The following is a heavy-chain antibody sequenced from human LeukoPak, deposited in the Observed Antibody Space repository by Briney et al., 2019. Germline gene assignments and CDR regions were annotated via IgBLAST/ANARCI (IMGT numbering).Heavy chain of an antibody. J-gene: IGHJ4*02. D-gene: IGHD3-10*01. Sequence: GGSLRLSCAASGLTFSNYWMSWVRQAPGKGLEWVANIKQDGSEEYYVGSVKGRFTISRDNAKNSLYLQMNSLRAEDTAVYYCATNRWFGEPDYWGQGTLVTVSS. CDR1: GLTFSNYW. CDR2: IKQDGSEE. CDR3: ATNRWFGEPDY. V-gene: IGHV3-7*01.